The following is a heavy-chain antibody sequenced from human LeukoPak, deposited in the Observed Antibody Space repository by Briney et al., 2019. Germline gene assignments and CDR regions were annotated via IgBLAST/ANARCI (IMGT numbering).Heavy chain of an antibody. D-gene: IGHD5-12*01. CDR1: GGPFSGYY. V-gene: IGHV4-34*01. CDR3: ARGRLFSGYRGNVGHEDFDY. Sequence: TPSETLSLTCAVYGGPFSGYYWTWIRQPPGKGLEWIGEINQGGTTNYNPSLRSRVTILIDTSRNQFSLRLSSVTAADTAVYYCARGRLFSGYRGNVGHEDFDYWGQGSLVTVSS. CDR2: INQGGTT. J-gene: IGHJ4*02.